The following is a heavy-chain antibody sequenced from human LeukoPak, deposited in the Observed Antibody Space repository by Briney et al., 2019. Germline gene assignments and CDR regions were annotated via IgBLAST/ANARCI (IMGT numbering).Heavy chain of an antibody. CDR1: GGSISSYY. J-gene: IGHJ4*02. Sequence: SETLSLTYTVSGGSISSYYWSWIRQPPGKGLEWIGYIYYSGSTNYNPSLKSRVTISVDTSKNQFSLKLSSVTAADTAVYYCARVGVDTAMVYFDYWGQGTLVTVSS. CDR3: ARVGVDTAMVYFDY. CDR2: IYYSGST. V-gene: IGHV4-59*01. D-gene: IGHD5-18*01.